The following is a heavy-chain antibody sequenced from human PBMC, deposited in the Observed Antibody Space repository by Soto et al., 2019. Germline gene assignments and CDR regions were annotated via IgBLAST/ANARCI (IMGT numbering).Heavy chain of an antibody. J-gene: IGHJ4*02. CDR1: GGTFSSYA. CDR3: ARELYRDYGGNGAFDY. D-gene: IGHD4-17*01. CDR2: IIPILGTA. V-gene: IGHV1-69*13. Sequence: GASVKVSCKASGGTFSSYAISWVRQAPGQGLEWMGGIIPILGTANYAQKFQGRVTITADESTSTAYMELSSLRSEDTAVYYCARELYRDYGGNGAFDYWGQGTLVTVSS.